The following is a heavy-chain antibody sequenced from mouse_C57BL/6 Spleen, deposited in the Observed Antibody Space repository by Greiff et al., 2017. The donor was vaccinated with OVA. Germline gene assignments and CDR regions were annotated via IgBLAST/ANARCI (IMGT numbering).Heavy chain of an antibody. V-gene: IGHV1-77*01. J-gene: IGHJ4*01. Sequence: VKLMESGAELVKPGASVKISCKASGYTFTDYYINWVKQRPGQGLEWIGKIGPGSGSTYYNEKFKGKATLTADKSSSTAYMQLSSLTSEDSAVYFCARNLLLRLAYYYAMDYWGQGTSVTVSS. CDR2: IGPGSGST. D-gene: IGHD1-1*01. CDR1: GYTFTDYY. CDR3: ARNLLLRLAYYYAMDY.